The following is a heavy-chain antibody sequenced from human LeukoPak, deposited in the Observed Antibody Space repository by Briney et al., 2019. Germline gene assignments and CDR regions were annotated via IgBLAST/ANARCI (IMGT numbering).Heavy chain of an antibody. D-gene: IGHD3-10*01. V-gene: IGHV3-30*02. CDR3: ARDRGSGLDY. CDR2: IRYDGSNK. J-gene: IGHJ4*02. Sequence: GGSLRLSCAASGFTFSSYGMHWVRQAPGKGLEWVTFIRYDGSNKYYADSVKGRFTISRDNSKNTLYLQMNSLRAEDTAVYYCARDRGSGLDYWGQGTLVTVSS. CDR1: GFTFSSYG.